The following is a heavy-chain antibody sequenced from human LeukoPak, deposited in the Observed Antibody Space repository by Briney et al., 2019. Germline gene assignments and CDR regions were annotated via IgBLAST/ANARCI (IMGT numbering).Heavy chain of an antibody. Sequence: GASVKVSCKASGGTFSSYAISWVRQAPGQGLEWMGRIIPILGIANYAQKFQGRVTITADKSTSTAYMELSSLRSEDTAVYYCARGHYDFWSGITEYFDYWGQGTLVTVSS. J-gene: IGHJ4*02. CDR2: IIPILGIA. V-gene: IGHV1-69*04. D-gene: IGHD3-3*01. CDR3: ARGHYDFWSGITEYFDY. CDR1: GGTFSSYA.